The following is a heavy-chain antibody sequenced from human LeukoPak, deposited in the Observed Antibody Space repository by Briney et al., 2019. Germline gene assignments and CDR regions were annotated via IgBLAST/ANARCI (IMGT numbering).Heavy chain of an antibody. V-gene: IGHV3-64*01. CDR3: ARPGGDY. Sequence: GGSMRLACAASGFTFSSYAMHWVRQAPGKGLEYVSAISSNGGSTYYANSVKGRFTISRDNSKNTLYLQMGSLRAEDMAVYYCARPGGDYWGQGTLVTVSS. CDR2: ISSNGGST. J-gene: IGHJ4*02. CDR1: GFTFSSYA.